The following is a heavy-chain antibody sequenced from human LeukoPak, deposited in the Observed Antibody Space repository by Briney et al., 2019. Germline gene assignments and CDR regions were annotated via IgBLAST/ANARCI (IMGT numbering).Heavy chain of an antibody. CDR2: IYHSGST. CDR3: ARSTPSGDAFDI. J-gene: IGHJ3*02. D-gene: IGHD4-23*01. V-gene: IGHV4-38-2*01. CDR1: GYSISSGYY. Sequence: SETLSLTCAVSGYSISSGYYWGWIRQPPGKGLEWIGSIYHSGSTYYNPSLKSRVTISVDTSKNQFSLKLSSVTAADTAVYYCARSTPSGDAFDIWGRGTMVTVSS.